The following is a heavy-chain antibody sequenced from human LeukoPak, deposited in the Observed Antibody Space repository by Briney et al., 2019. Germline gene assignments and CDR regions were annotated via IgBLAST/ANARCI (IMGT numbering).Heavy chain of an antibody. D-gene: IGHD4-17*01. CDR3: ASLTDYGDYVVPFDY. V-gene: IGHV4-34*01. Sequence: PSETLSLTCAVYGGSFSGYYWSWIRQPPGKGLEWIGEINHSGSTNYNPSLKSRVTISVDTSKNQFSLKLSSVTAADTAVHYCASLTDYGDYVVPFDYWGQGTLVTVSS. CDR2: INHSGST. J-gene: IGHJ4*02. CDR1: GGSFSGYY.